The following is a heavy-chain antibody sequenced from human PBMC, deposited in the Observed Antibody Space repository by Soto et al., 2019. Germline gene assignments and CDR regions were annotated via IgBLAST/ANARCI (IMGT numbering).Heavy chain of an antibody. CDR2: ISAYNGNT. D-gene: IGHD3-9*01. Sequence: ASVKVSCKASGHTFTSYGISWVRQAPGQGLEWMGWISAYNGNTNYAQKLQGRVTMTTDTSTSTAYMELRSLRSDDTAVYHCARTYDILTGPMGGNWFDPWGQGTLVTVSS. J-gene: IGHJ5*02. V-gene: IGHV1-18*01. CDR1: GHTFTSYG. CDR3: ARTYDILTGPMGGNWFDP.